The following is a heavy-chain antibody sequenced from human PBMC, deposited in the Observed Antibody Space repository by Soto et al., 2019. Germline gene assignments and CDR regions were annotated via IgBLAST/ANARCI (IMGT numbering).Heavy chain of an antibody. CDR1: GFTFSTFA. Sequence: GGSLRLSCAASGFTFSTFAMHWVRQAPGKGLEYVSAISSDGGSTYYATSVQGRFTISRDNSKNTLYLQMGSLRAEDMVVYYCAREAYGDYGGAFDIWGQGTMVTVSS. D-gene: IGHD4-17*01. V-gene: IGHV3-64*01. J-gene: IGHJ3*02. CDR3: AREAYGDYGGAFDI. CDR2: ISSDGGST.